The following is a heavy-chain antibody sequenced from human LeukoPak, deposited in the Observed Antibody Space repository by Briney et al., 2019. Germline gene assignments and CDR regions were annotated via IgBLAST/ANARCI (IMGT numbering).Heavy chain of an antibody. CDR1: GYTFTSYG. CDR3: ARGIDVVVVAATPGY. V-gene: IGHV1-18*01. CDR2: ISAYNGNT. Sequence: ASVKVSCKASGYTFTSYGISWVRQAPGQGLEWMGWISAYNGNTNYAQKLQGRVTMTTDTSTSTAYMELRSLRSDDTAVYYCARGIDVVVVAATPGYWGQGTLVTVSS. J-gene: IGHJ4*02. D-gene: IGHD2-15*01.